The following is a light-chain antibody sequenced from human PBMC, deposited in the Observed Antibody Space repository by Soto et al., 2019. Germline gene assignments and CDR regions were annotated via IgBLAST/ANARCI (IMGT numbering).Light chain of an antibody. Sequence: IQMTQSPSSLSASVGDRVTITCRASQGIRNDLGWYQQKPGKAPKLLIYDASSLESGVPSRFSGSGSGTEFTLTISSLQPDDFATYYCQQYNSYSPWTFGQGTKVDIK. CDR1: QGIRND. CDR3: QQYNSYSPWT. CDR2: DAS. J-gene: IGKJ1*01. V-gene: IGKV1-17*01.